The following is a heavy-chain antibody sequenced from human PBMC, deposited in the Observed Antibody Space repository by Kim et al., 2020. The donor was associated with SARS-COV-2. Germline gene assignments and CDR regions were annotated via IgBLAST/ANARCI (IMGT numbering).Heavy chain of an antibody. D-gene: IGHD2-2*01. CDR3: ARASSTTCPCYYMDV. CDR2: INIDGSST. Sequence: GGSLRLSCAASGFTFSNTFSTYWMYWVRQAPGKGLVWVSRINIDGSSTNYADSVKGRFTISRDNSKNSLYLQMNSLRAEDTAVYYCARASSTTCPCYYMDVRGKGTTVTVSS. J-gene: IGHJ6*03. V-gene: IGHV3-74*01. CDR1: GFTFSNTFSTYW.